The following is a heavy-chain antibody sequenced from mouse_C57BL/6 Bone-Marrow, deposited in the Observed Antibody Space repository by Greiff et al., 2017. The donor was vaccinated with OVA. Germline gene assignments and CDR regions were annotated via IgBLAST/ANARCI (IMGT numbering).Heavy chain of an antibody. CDR1: GFTFSSYT. V-gene: IGHV5-9*01. D-gene: IGHD3-3*01. CDR3: ARHGDCLWYFDV. Sequence: EVKVVESGGGLVKPGGSLKLSCAASGFTFSSYTMSWVRQTPEKRLEWVATISGGGGNTYYPDSVKGRFTISRDNAKNTLYLQMSSLRSEDTALYYCARHGDCLWYFDVWGTGTTVTVSS. J-gene: IGHJ1*03. CDR2: ISGGGGNT.